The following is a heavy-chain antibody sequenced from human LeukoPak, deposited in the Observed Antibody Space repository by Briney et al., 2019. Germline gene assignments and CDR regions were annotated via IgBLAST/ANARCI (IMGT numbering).Heavy chain of an antibody. V-gene: IGHV3-30-3*01. Sequence: GGSLRLSCAASGFTFSSYAMHWVRQAPGKGLEWVALISYDGSNKYYADSVKGRFTISRDNSKNTLYLQMNSLRAEDTAVYYCASPYSGTYSYFDYWGQGTLVTVSS. CDR2: ISYDGSNK. CDR3: ASPYSGTYSYFDY. D-gene: IGHD1-26*01. CDR1: GFTFSSYA. J-gene: IGHJ4*02.